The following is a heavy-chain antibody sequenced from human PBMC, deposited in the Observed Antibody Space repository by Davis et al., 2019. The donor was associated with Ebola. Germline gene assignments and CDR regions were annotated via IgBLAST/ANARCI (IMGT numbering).Heavy chain of an antibody. J-gene: IGHJ6*02. D-gene: IGHD4-17*01. CDR3: ARDYGDYYYGMNV. CDR2: IYSGGST. CDR1: GFTVSSNY. V-gene: IGHV3-53*04. Sequence: GESLKISCAASGFTVSSNYMSWVRHAPGKGLEWVSVIYSGGSTYYADSVKGRFTISRHNSKNTLYLQMNSLRAEDTAVYYCARDYGDYYYGMNVWGQGTTVTVSS.